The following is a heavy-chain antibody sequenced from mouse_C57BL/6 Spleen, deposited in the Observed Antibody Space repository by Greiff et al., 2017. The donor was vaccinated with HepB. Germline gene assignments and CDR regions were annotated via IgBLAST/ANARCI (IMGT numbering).Heavy chain of an antibody. D-gene: IGHD2-5*01. CDR3: ARCSYYSNSFDY. Sequence: VQLQQSGPELVKPGASVKISCKASGYAFSSSWMNWVKQRPGKGLEWIGRIYPGDGDTNYNGKFKGKATLTADKSSSTAYMQLSSLTSEDSSVYFCARCSYYSNSFDYWGQGTTLTVSS. CDR2: IYPGDGDT. CDR1: GYAFSSSW. J-gene: IGHJ2*01. V-gene: IGHV1-82*01.